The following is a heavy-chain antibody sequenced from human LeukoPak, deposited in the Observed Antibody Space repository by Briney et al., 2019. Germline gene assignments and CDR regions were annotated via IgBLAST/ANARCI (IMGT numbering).Heavy chain of an antibody. J-gene: IGHJ3*02. CDR2: INPNSGGT. V-gene: IGHV1-2*02. CDR3: ARGEYYDILTGSPKGAFDI. Sequence: ASVKVSCKASGYTFTGYYMHWVRQAPGQGLEWMGWINPNSGGTNYAQKFQGRVTMTRDTSISTAYMELSRLRSDDTAVYYCARGEYYDILTGSPKGAFDIWGQGTMVTVSS. D-gene: IGHD3-9*01. CDR1: GYTFTGYY.